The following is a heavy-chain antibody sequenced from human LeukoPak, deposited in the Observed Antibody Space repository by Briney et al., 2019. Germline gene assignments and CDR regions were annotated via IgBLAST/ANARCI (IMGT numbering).Heavy chain of an antibody. Sequence: SETLSLTCTVSGGSISSYYWSWIRQPPGKGLEWIGYIYYSGSTNYNSSLRSRVTISVDTSKSQLSLKLSSVTAADTAVYYCARMYSSGWYFDLWGRGTLVTVSS. J-gene: IGHJ2*01. CDR2: IYYSGST. D-gene: IGHD6-19*01. CDR3: ARMYSSGWYFDL. CDR1: GGSISSYY. V-gene: IGHV4-59*01.